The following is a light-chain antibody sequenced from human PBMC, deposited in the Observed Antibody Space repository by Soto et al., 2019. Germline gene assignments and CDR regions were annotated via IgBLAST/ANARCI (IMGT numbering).Light chain of an antibody. CDR3: SSYTSTSTLVI. Sequence: QSALTQPASVSGSPGQSITISCTGTNSDVGAYDYVSWCQQHPGKAPKLIIYDVSNRPSGVSNRFSGSKSGNTASLTISGLQAEDEADYYCSSYTSTSTLVIFGGGTQLTVL. J-gene: IGLJ2*01. CDR2: DVS. V-gene: IGLV2-14*03. CDR1: NSDVGAYDY.